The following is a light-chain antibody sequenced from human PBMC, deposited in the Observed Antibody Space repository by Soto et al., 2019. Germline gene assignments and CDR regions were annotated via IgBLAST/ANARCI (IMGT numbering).Light chain of an antibody. CDR1: QSLLHSNGYNY. V-gene: IGKV2-28*01. CDR3: MQALQTPIFT. Sequence: DIVMTQSPLSLPVTPGEPASISCRSSQSLLHSNGYNYLDWYLQKPGQSPQLLIYLGSNRASWVPDRFSGSGSGTDFTLKISRVEAEDVGVYYCMQALQTPIFTFGPGTKVDIK. J-gene: IGKJ3*01. CDR2: LGS.